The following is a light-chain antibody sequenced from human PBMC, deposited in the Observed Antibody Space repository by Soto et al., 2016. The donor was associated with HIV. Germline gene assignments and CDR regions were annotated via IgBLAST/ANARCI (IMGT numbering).Light chain of an antibody. Sequence: SYELTQPPSVSVAPGKTARITCGGNNIGSKNVHWFQQKSGQAPVLVVYDDSDRPSGIPERFSGSNSGNTATLTIDRVEAEDEADYYCQVWDSNSDHWVFGGGTKLTVL. CDR2: DDS. J-gene: IGLJ3*02. CDR3: QVWDSNSDHWV. CDR1: NIGSKN. V-gene: IGLV3-21*03.